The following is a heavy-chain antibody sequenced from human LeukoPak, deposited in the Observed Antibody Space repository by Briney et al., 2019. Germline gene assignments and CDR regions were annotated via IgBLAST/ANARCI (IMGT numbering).Heavy chain of an antibody. CDR2: IYHSGST. CDR1: GYSISSGYY. CDR3: ARNSGSRTGGAFDI. J-gene: IGHJ3*02. Sequence: SETLSLTCTVSGYSISSGYYWGWIRQPPGKGLEWIGSIYHSGSTYYSPSLTSRVTISVDTSKNQFSLKLSSVTAADTAVYYCARNSGSRTGGAFDIWGQGTMVTVSS. D-gene: IGHD1-26*01. V-gene: IGHV4-38-2*02.